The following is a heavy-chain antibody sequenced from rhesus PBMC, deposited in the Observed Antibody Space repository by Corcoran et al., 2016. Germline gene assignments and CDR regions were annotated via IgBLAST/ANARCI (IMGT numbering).Heavy chain of an antibody. Sequence: QLQLQESGPGLVKPSETLSLTCAVSGGSISSNYWSWIRQPPGKGLAWIGRISGSGGRTDYNPSLRVRVTSSTATSENQFSLRVSSVTAADTAVYYCARYGYSNYRGGGLDSWGQGVVVTVSS. D-gene: IGHD4-23*01. CDR3: ARYGYSNYRGGGLDS. V-gene: IGHV4-173*01. CDR1: GGSISSNY. CDR2: ISGSGGRT. J-gene: IGHJ6*01.